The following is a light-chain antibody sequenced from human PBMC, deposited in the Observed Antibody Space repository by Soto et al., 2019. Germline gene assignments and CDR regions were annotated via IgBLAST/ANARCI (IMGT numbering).Light chain of an antibody. J-gene: IGLJ1*01. V-gene: IGLV1-40*01. CDR1: STNIGAGFD. CDR2: GSS. Sequence: QSVLTQPPSVSGAPGQRVTISCTGSSTNIGAGFDVHWYQQLPGTAPTLLIFGSSNRPSGVPDRFSGSKSGTSASLVITGLQAEDEADYYCAAWDDSLNGYVFGTGTKVTV. CDR3: AAWDDSLNGYV.